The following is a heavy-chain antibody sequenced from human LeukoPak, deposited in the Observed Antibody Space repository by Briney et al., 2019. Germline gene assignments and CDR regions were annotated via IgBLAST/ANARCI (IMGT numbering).Heavy chain of an antibody. CDR1: GYTFTSYD. V-gene: IGHV1-8*01. CDR2: MNPNSGNT. J-gene: IGHJ1*01. Sequence: ASVKVSCKASGYTFTSYDTNWVRQATGQGLEWMGWMNPNSGNTGYAQKFQGRVTMTRNTSISTAYMELSSLRSEDTAVYYCARDSPARGDPPPHWGQGTLVTVSS. D-gene: IGHD3-10*01. CDR3: ARDSPARGDPPPH.